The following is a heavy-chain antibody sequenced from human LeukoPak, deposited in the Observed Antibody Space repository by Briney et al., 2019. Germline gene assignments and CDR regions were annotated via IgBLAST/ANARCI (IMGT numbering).Heavy chain of an antibody. CDR2: ISYDGSNK. CDR3: AKDLGTNWNFLYYYYGMDV. V-gene: IGHV3-30*18. D-gene: IGHD1-1*01. J-gene: IGHJ6*02. CDR1: GFTFSSYV. Sequence: GGSLRLSCAASGFTFSSYVMPWVRQAPGKGLEWVAVISYDGSNKYYADSVKGRFTISRDNSKNTLYLQMNSLRAEDTAVYYCAKDLGTNWNFLYYYYGMDVWGQGTTVTVSS.